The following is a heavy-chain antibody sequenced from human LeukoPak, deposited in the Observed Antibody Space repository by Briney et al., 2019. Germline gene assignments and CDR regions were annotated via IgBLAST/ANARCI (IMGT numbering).Heavy chain of an antibody. CDR1: GGSISSYY. Sequence: SETLSLTCTVSGGSISSYYWSWIRQPAGKGLEWIGRIYTSGSTNYNPSLKSRVTMSVDTSKNQFSLKLSSVTAADTAVYYCARLGREGSGSYWPVIVYWGQGTLVSVSS. V-gene: IGHV4-4*07. J-gene: IGHJ4*02. CDR2: IYTSGST. CDR3: ARLGREGSGSYWPVIVY. D-gene: IGHD1-26*01.